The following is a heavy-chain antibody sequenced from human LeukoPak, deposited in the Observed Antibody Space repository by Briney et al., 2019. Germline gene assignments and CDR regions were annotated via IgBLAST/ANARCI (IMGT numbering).Heavy chain of an antibody. Sequence: TSETLSLTCAVYGGSFSGYYWSWIRQPPGKGLEWIGEINHSGSTNYNPSLKSRVTISVDTSKNQFSLKLSSVTAADTAVYYCARGFLGFYDYVWGSYRYSAFDYWGQGTLVTVSS. D-gene: IGHD3-16*02. V-gene: IGHV4-34*01. J-gene: IGHJ4*02. CDR2: INHSGST. CDR3: ARGFLGFYDYVWGSYRYSAFDY. CDR1: GGSFSGYY.